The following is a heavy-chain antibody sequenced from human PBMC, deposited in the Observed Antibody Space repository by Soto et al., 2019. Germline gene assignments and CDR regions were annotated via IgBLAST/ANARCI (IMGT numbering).Heavy chain of an antibody. V-gene: IGHV1-58*02. Sequence: SVKVSCKASGFTFTSSAMQWVRQARGQRLEWIGWIVVGSGNTNYAQKFQERVTITRDMSTSTAYMELSSLRSEDTAVYYCAADRVRHHPSPSYNWNAPDAFDIWGQGTMVTVSS. CDR1: GFTFTSSA. CDR2: IVVGSGNT. D-gene: IGHD1-1*01. J-gene: IGHJ3*02. CDR3: AADRVRHHPSPSYNWNAPDAFDI.